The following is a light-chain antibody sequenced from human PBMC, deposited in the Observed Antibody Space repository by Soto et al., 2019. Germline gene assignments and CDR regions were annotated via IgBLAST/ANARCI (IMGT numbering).Light chain of an antibody. CDR1: QDIRTE. Sequence: ALQMTQSPSSLSASVGDRVTITCRASQDIRTELGWYQQKPGKAPKLLIYGATTLQSGVPSRFSGSGSGTAFTLTISALQPEDFATYYCLQDYNYPRTFGQGTKVEVK. CDR2: GAT. J-gene: IGKJ1*01. CDR3: LQDYNYPRT. V-gene: IGKV1-6*01.